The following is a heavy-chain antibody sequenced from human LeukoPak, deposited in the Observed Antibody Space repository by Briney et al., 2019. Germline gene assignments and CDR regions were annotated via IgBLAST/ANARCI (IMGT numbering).Heavy chain of an antibody. CDR1: GGSFSGYY. J-gene: IGHJ6*03. V-gene: IGHV4-34*01. CDR2: INHSGST. CDR3: ARSAGYYYYYMDV. Sequence: PSETLPLTCAVYGGSFSGYYWSWIRQPPGKGLEWIGEINHSGSTNYNPSLKSRVTISVDTSKNQFSLKLSSVTAADTAVYYCARSAGYYYYYMDVWGKGTTVTISS.